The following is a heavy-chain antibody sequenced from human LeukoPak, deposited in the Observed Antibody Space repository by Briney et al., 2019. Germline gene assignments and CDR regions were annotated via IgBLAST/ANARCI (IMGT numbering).Heavy chain of an antibody. CDR3: ARDTYDILTGYYKWAFDI. D-gene: IGHD3-9*01. CDR2: ISSSSSYI. J-gene: IGHJ3*02. V-gene: IGHV3-21*06. Sequence: GRSLRLSCAASGFTFSSYTMNWVRQAPGKGLEWVSSISSSSSYIYYADSVKGRFTISRDNAKNSLYLQMNSLRAEDTAVYYCARDTYDILTGYYKWAFDIWGQGTMVTVSS. CDR1: GFTFSSYT.